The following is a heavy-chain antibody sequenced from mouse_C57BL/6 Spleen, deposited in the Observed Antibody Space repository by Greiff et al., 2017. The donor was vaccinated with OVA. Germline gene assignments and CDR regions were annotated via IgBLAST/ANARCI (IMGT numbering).Heavy chain of an antibody. CDR1: GYSITSGYD. CDR3: ARGGYGNQFAY. J-gene: IGHJ3*01. Sequence: EVKLLESGPGMVKPSQSLSLTCTVTGYSITSGYDWHWIRHFPGNKLEWMGYISYSGSTNYNPSLKSRISITHDTSKNHFFLKLNSVTTEDTATYYCARGGYGNQFAYWGQGTLVTVSA. V-gene: IGHV3-1*01. D-gene: IGHD2-1*01. CDR2: ISYSGST.